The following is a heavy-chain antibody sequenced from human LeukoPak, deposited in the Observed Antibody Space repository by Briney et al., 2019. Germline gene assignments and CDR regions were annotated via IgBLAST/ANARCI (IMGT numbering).Heavy chain of an antibody. J-gene: IGHJ5*02. D-gene: IGHD2-15*01. CDR3: AREGLGYCSGGSCYPNWFDP. CDR1: GGSISSDSYY. V-gene: IGHV4-61*02. CDR2: IYIYGST. Sequence: PSETLSLTCTVSGGSISSDSYYWSWIRQPAGKGLEWIGRIYIYGSTNYNPSLKSRVTISVDTSNNQFSLKLNSVTAADTAVYYCAREGLGYCSGGSCYPNWFDPWGQGTLVTVSS.